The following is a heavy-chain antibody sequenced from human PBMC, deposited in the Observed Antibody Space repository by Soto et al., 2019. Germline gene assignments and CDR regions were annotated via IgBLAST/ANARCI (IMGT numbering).Heavy chain of an antibody. J-gene: IGHJ3*02. Sequence: QVQLVESGGGVVQPGRSLRLSCAASGFTFSSYAMHWVRQAPGKGLEWVAVISYDGSNKYYADSVKGRFTISRDNSKNTLYLKMNSLRAEDTAVYYCATIGYCSGGSCYGVDAFDIWGQGTMVTVSS. CDR1: GFTFSSYA. CDR2: ISYDGSNK. CDR3: ATIGYCSGGSCYGVDAFDI. D-gene: IGHD2-15*01. V-gene: IGHV3-30-3*01.